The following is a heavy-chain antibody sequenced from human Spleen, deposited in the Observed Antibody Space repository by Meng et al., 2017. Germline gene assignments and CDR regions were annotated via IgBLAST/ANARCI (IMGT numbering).Heavy chain of an antibody. CDR1: GFTFSSYG. CDR2: IWYDGSNK. Sequence: GESLKISCAASGFTFSSYGMHWVRQAPGKGLEWVAVIWYDGSNKYYADSVKGRFTISRDNSKNTLYLQMNSLRAEDTAVYYCARDIAAAGTVAFDAFAIWGQGTMVTVSS. CDR3: ARDIAAAGTVAFDAFAI. V-gene: IGHV3-33*01. D-gene: IGHD6-13*01. J-gene: IGHJ3*02.